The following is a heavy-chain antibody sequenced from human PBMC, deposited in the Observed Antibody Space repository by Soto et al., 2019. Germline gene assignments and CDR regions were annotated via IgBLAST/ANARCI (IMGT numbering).Heavy chain of an antibody. J-gene: IGHJ4*02. CDR3: ARPRDPYILTGYYFDY. CDR1: GFTISDYY. Sequence: GGSLRLSCAASGFTISDYYMSWIRQAPGKGLEWVSYISNSGSTKFYADSVTGRFTISRDNAKNSLHLQMNSLRAEDTTMYYCARPRDPYILTGYYFDYWGQGTLVTVSS. CDR2: ISNSGSTK. V-gene: IGHV3-11*04. D-gene: IGHD3-9*01.